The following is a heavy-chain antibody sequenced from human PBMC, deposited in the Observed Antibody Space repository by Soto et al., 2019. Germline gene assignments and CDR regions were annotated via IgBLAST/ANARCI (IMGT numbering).Heavy chain of an antibody. J-gene: IGHJ6*02. Sequence: EVKVVESGGGLVQPGGSLRLSCAASGFTFTTYWMHWVRQVPGKGLVWVSRIKGDGSSLSSADSVRGRVTISRDNVDNAGDLQMGSLRADDTAVYCGAIRLNNYYGGDVRGQWTTVTVSS. CDR2: IKGDGSSL. V-gene: IGHV3-74*01. CDR3: AIRLNNYYGGDV. CDR1: GFTFTTYW.